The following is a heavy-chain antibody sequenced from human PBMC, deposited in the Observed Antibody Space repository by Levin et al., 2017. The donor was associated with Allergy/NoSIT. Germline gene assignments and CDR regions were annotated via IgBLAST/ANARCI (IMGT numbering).Heavy chain of an antibody. CDR1: GGTFSSYA. Sequence: SVKVSCKASGGTFSSYAISWVRQAPGQGLEWMGGIIPIFGTANYAQKFQGRVTITADESTSTAYMELSSLRSEDTAVYYCARVSSSSGRRNYYYYYMDVWGKGTTVTVSS. CDR2: IIPIFGTA. D-gene: IGHD6-6*01. V-gene: IGHV1-69*13. J-gene: IGHJ6*03. CDR3: ARVSSSSGRRNYYYYYMDV.